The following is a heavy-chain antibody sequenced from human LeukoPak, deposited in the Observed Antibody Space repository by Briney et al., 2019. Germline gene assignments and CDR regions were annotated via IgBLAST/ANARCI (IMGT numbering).Heavy chain of an antibody. D-gene: IGHD4-17*01. J-gene: IGHJ4*02. CDR2: IYPGDSET. V-gene: IGHV5-51*01. CDR3: ARPSAAAVTTEGDY. CDR1: GYSFIRYW. Sequence: GGSLKISFKASGYSFIRYWIGWVRQLPGKGLEWMGIIYPGDSETRYSPSFQGQVTISADKSISTAYLQWSSLKASDNAMYYCARPSAAAVTTEGDYWGQGTLVTASS.